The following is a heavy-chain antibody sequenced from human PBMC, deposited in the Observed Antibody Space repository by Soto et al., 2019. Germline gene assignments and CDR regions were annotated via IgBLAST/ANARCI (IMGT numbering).Heavy chain of an antibody. J-gene: IGHJ2*01. Sequence: PGGSLRLSCSASGFTFSSYAMHWVRQAPGKGLEYVSAISSNGGSTYYADSVKGRFTISRDNSKNTLYLQMNSLRAEDTAVYYCAKDKYGDYSRPLHYWYFDLWGRGTLVT. CDR3: AKDKYGDYSRPLHYWYFDL. CDR1: GFTFSSYA. CDR2: ISSNGGST. V-gene: IGHV3-64*04. D-gene: IGHD4-17*01.